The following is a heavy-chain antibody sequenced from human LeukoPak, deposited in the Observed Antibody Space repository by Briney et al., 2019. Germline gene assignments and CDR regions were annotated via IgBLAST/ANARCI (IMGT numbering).Heavy chain of an antibody. CDR3: ASDSSSWGLFDH. Sequence: GGSLRLSCVASGLVFDDYAMHWVRQVPGKGLEWVSGISRSSDNIVYADSVKGRFTISRANAKNSLYLQMHSLRVDDTAVYYCASDSSSWGLFDHWGQGTLVTVSS. CDR2: ISRSSDNI. J-gene: IGHJ4*02. CDR1: GLVFDDYA. V-gene: IGHV3-9*01. D-gene: IGHD2-2*01.